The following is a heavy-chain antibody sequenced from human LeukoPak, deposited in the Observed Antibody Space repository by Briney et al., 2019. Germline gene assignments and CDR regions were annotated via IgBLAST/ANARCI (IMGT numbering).Heavy chain of an antibody. D-gene: IGHD2-15*01. Sequence: SVKVSCKASGGTFSSYAISWVRQAPGQGLEWMGGIIPIFGTANYAQKFQGRVTITADESTSTAYMELSSLRSEDTAVYYCARGVARPSQYFQHWGQGTLVTVSS. CDR2: IIPIFGTA. CDR3: ARGVARPSQYFQH. J-gene: IGHJ1*01. V-gene: IGHV1-69*13. CDR1: GGTFSSYA.